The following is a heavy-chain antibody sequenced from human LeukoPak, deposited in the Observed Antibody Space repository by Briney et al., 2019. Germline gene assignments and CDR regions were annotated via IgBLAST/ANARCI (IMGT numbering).Heavy chain of an antibody. J-gene: IGHJ4*02. CDR2: VSTGSNYI. D-gene: IGHD3-3*01. CDR3: AREIFWSGYYSNLHFDY. CDR1: GFTFSSYR. V-gene: IGHV3-21*01. Sequence: GGSLRLSCTASGFTFSSYRLNWVRQAPGKGLEWVSSVSTGSNYIYYADSVKGRFTISRDNAKNSLYLQMNSLRAEDTAVYYCAREIFWSGYYSNLHFDYWGQGTLVTVSS.